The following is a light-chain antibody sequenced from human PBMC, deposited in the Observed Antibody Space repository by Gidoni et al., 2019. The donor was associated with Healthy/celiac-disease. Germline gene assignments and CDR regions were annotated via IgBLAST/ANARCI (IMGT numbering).Light chain of an antibody. CDR1: QGVSSN. CDR2: GAS. Sequence: DIQMTQSPATLSASLGDRATITCRASQGVSSNLAWYQQKPGKAPKRLIYGASTWASGIPARFSGSGSGTEFTLTISSLQSEDFAIYYCLQYNSYPWTFGQGTKVEIK. V-gene: IGKV1-17*01. CDR3: LQYNSYPWT. J-gene: IGKJ1*01.